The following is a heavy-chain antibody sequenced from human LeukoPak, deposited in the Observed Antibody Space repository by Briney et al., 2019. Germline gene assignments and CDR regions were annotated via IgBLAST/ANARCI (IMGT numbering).Heavy chain of an antibody. CDR3: AVGAHKVNYYYYYMDV. D-gene: IGHD1-26*01. Sequence: GGSLRLSCAASGFTFSSYAMHWVRQAPGKGLEWVAVISYDGSNKYYADSVKGRFTISRDNSKNTLYLQMNSLRAEDTAVYYCAVGAHKVNYYYYYMDVWGKGTTVTVSS. J-gene: IGHJ6*03. CDR2: ISYDGSNK. V-gene: IGHV3-30-3*01. CDR1: GFTFSSYA.